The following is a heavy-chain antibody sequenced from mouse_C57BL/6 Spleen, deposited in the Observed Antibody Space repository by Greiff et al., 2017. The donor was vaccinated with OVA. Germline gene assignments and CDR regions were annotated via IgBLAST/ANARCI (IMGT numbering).Heavy chain of an antibody. D-gene: IGHD1-2*01. CDR3: ARGGTTAPVDY. Sequence: VKLMESGPELVKPGASVKLSCKASGYTFTSYDINWVKQRPGQGLEWIGWIYPRDGSTKYNEKFKGKATLTVDTSSSTAYMELHSLTSEDSAVYFCARGGTTAPVDYWGQGTTLTVSS. V-gene: IGHV1-85*01. J-gene: IGHJ2*01. CDR2: IYPRDGST. CDR1: GYTFTSYD.